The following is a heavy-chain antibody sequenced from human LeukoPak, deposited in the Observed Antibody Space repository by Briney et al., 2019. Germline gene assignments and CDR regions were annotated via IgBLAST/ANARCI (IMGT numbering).Heavy chain of an antibody. CDR3: AKDPTIVGATIFDY. D-gene: IGHD1-26*01. Sequence: GSLRLSCAASGFTFSTYAMHWVRQAPGKGLEWVSAISGSGGSTYYADSVKGRFTISRDNSKNTLYLQMNSLRAEDTAVYYCAKDPTIVGATIFDYWGQGTPVTVSS. CDR1: GFTFSTYA. V-gene: IGHV3-23*01. CDR2: ISGSGGST. J-gene: IGHJ4*02.